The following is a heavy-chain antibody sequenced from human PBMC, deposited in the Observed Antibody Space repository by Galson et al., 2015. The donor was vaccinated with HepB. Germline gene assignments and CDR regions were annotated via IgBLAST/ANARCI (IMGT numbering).Heavy chain of an antibody. CDR1: GGTFSNYA. V-gene: IGHV1-69*13. J-gene: IGHJ3*01. CDR2: IVPVLNTS. CDR3: ATDRITSSRGAAFDV. Sequence: SVKVSCKASGGTFSNYAISWVRRAPGRGFEWMGGIVPVLNTSKTTHKFQGRVTITADESTSTAYMELRSLRSEDTAFYYCATDRITSSRGAAFDVWGHGTVVTVS. D-gene: IGHD2-2*01.